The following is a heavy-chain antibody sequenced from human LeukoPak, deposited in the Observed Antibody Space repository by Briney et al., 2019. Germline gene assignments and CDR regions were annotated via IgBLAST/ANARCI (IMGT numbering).Heavy chain of an antibody. V-gene: IGHV1-18*01. CDR2: ISAFNGYT. J-gene: IGHJ6*03. D-gene: IGHD4-17*01. CDR3: ARDTYITVTAMDV. Sequence: GASVKVSCKASGYTFTSYGISWVRQAPGQGLEWMGWISAFNGYTDYPQNFQGRVTLTIDTSTSTAYMELRSLRSDDTAVYYCARDTYITVTAMDVWGKGTTVTVSS. CDR1: GYTFTSYG.